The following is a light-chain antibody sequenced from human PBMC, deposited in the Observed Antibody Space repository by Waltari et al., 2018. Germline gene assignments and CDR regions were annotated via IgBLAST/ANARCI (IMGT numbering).Light chain of an antibody. CDR2: AAS. J-gene: IGKJ1*01. CDR1: QSVSRP. Sequence: EIVLTQSPGTLSLAPGERATPSCRASQSVSRPLAWYQQKPGQAPSLLIYAASTRATGIPDRFSGSGSGTDFSLTISRLEPEDFAVYYCQHYVRLPATFGQGTKVEIK. V-gene: IGKV3-20*01. CDR3: QHYVRLPAT.